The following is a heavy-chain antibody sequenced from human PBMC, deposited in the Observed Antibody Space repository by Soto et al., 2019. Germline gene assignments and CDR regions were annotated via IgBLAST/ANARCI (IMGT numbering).Heavy chain of an antibody. CDR1: GGSISSYY. Sequence: TSETLSLTCTVSGGSISSYYWSWIRQPPGKGLEWIGYIYYSGSTNYNPSLKSRVTISLDTSENQFSLKLTSVTAADTAIYFCARARQYYDCEFDPWGQGILVTVSS. D-gene: IGHD3-22*01. CDR2: IYYSGST. J-gene: IGHJ5*02. CDR3: ARARQYYDCEFDP. V-gene: IGHV4-59*12.